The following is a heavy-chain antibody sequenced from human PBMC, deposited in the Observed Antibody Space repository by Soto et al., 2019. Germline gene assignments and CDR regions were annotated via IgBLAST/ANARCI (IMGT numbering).Heavy chain of an antibody. Sequence: GGSLRLSCAASGFTFSSYAMSWVRQAPGKGLEWVSAISGSGGSTYYADSVKGRFTISRDNSKNTLYLQMNSLRAEDTAVYYCARITSARYGWGSDYWGQGTLVTVSS. CDR1: GFTFSSYA. V-gene: IGHV3-23*01. D-gene: IGHD3-10*01. CDR3: ARITSARYGWGSDY. CDR2: ISGSGGST. J-gene: IGHJ4*02.